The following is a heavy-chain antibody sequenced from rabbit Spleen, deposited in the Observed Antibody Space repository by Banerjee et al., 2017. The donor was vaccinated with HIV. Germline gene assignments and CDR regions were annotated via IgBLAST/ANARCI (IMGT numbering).Heavy chain of an antibody. D-gene: IGHD3-1*01. Sequence: QEQLEESGGDLVKPGASLTLTCTASGVSFTSNYYMCWVRQAPGKGLEWIACIDTGSTGSTYYASWAKGRFTISKTSSTTMTLQMTSLTAADTATYFCARAGFGHSPFKLWGQGTLVTVS. CDR1: GVSFTSNYY. J-gene: IGHJ4*01. CDR2: IDTGSTGST. CDR3: ARAGFGHSPFKL. V-gene: IGHV1S45*01.